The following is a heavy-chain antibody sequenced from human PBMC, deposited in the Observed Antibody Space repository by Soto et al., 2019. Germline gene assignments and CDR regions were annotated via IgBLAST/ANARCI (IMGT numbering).Heavy chain of an antibody. CDR2: INPNSGGT. CDR1: GYTFTGYY. Sequence: QVQLVQSGAEVKQPGASVKVSCKASGYTFTGYYMHWVRQAPGQGLEWMGWINPNSGGTNYAQKFKGRVTMTRDTSISTAYMELSRLRADDTAVYYCAREYIVLMVYANGMDVWGQGTTVTVSS. J-gene: IGHJ6*02. CDR3: AREYIVLMVYANGMDV. D-gene: IGHD2-8*01. V-gene: IGHV1-2*02.